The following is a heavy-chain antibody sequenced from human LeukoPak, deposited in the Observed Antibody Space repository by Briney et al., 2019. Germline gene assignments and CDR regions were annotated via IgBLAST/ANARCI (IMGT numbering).Heavy chain of an antibody. Sequence: NTSETLSLTCTVSGGSISSSSYYWGWIRQPPGKGLEWIGSIYYSGSTYYNPSLKSRVTISVDTSKNQFSLKLSSVTAADTAVYYCARAQWRPNYYYYYMDVWGKGTTVTVSS. J-gene: IGHJ6*03. D-gene: IGHD2-8*01. CDR2: IYYSGST. V-gene: IGHV4-39*07. CDR1: GGSISSSSYY. CDR3: ARAQWRPNYYYYYMDV.